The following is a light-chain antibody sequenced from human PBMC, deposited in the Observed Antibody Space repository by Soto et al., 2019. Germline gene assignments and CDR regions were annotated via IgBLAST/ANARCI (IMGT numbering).Light chain of an antibody. V-gene: IGKV3-20*01. Sequence: EVALTQSPGPLSLSPGERATLSCRASQSVDRNYLSWFQHKRGQPPRVLVFAPSSRAAGTPVRFSGSGSGTNYTLSLSIVERESLEGYYCQQYGGSPRAYTFRLGTKREI. CDR1: QSVDRNY. J-gene: IGKJ2*01. CDR3: QQYGGSPRAYT. CDR2: APS.